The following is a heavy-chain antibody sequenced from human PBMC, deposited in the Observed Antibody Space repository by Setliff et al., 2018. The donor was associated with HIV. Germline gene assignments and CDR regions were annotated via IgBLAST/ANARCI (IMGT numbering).Heavy chain of an antibody. CDR2: IISILDIT. V-gene: IGHV1-69*10. CDR3: AGPRGDEAFDI. CDR1: GGTSSTHA. Sequence: ASVKVSCKASGGTSSTHAINWVRQAPGQGLEWMGQIISILDITTYARSLQGRVTITADESTSTFYMELSSLRSADTAVYYCAGPRGDEAFDIWGQGTKVTVSS. J-gene: IGHJ3*02. D-gene: IGHD3-10*01.